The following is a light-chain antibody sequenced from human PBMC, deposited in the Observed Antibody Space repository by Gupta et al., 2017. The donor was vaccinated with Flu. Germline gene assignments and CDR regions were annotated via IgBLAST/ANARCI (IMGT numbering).Light chain of an antibody. CDR3: SSYTTSSTLEI. CDR1: SSSVGGDNY. V-gene: IGLV2-14*03. J-gene: IGLJ2*01. CDR2: DVT. Sequence: SSSVGGDNYVSWYQQHPGIAPKLMIYDVTNRPSGVSYRFSGAKTGGTASLTISGRQAEDEADYYCSSYTTSSTLEIFGGGTRLTVL.